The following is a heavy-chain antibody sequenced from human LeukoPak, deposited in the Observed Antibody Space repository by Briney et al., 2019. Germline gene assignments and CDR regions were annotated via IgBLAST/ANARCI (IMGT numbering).Heavy chain of an antibody. Sequence: GGSLRLSCGASGFTFTTYWMSWVRQAPGKGLEWVANIKQDGTEKYYVDSVKGRFTISRDYARNSLYLQMNSLRAEDTAVYYCARESQSAYYFDSSGYEDAFDIWGQGTMVTVSS. D-gene: IGHD3-22*01. CDR1: GFTFTTYW. J-gene: IGHJ3*02. V-gene: IGHV3-7*01. CDR2: IKQDGTEK. CDR3: ARESQSAYYFDSSGYEDAFDI.